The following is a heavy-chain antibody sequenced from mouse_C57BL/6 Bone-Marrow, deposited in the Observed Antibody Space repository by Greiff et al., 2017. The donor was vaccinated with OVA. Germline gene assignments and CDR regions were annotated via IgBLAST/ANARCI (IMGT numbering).Heavy chain of an antibody. V-gene: IGHV1-52*01. CDR3: ARDDGYTLYYFDY. J-gene: IGHJ2*01. CDR2: IDPSDSET. D-gene: IGHD2-3*01. CDR1: GYTFTSYW. Sequence: QVQLPQPGAELVRPGSSVKLSCKASGYTFTSYWMHWVKQRPIQGLEWIGNIDPSDSETHYNQKFKDKATLTVDKSSSTAYMQLSSLTSGDSAVYYCARDDGYTLYYFDYWGQGTTLTVSS.